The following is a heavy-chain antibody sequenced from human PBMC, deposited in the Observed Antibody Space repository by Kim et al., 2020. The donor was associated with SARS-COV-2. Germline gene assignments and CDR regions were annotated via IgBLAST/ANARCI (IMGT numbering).Heavy chain of an antibody. D-gene: IGHD4-17*01. CDR3: YGDYVPGYYFDY. Sequence: GGSLRLSCAASGFTFSNAWMSWVRQAPGKGLEWVGRIKSKTDGGTTDYAAPVKGRFTISRDDSKNTLYLQMNSLKTEDTAVYYCYGDYVPGYYFDYWGQGTLVTVSS. CDR1: GFTFSNAW. CDR2: IKSKTDGGTT. J-gene: IGHJ4*02. V-gene: IGHV3-15*01.